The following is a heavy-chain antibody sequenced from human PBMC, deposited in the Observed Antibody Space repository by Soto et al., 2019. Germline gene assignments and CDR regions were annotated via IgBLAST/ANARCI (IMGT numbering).Heavy chain of an antibody. CDR2: IYYSGST. Sequence: PSETLSLTCTVSGGSISSGDYYWSWIRQPPGKGLEWIGYIYYSGSTYYNPSLKSRVTISVDTSKNQFSLKLSSVTAADTAVYYCARDQMGSRDYYYGMDVWGQGTTVTVSS. V-gene: IGHV4-30-4*01. J-gene: IGHJ6*02. CDR1: GGSISSGDYY. CDR3: ARDQMGSRDYYYGMDV. D-gene: IGHD3-10*01.